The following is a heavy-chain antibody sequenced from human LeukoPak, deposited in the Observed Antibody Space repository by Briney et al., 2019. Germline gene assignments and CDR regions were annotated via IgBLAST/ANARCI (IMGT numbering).Heavy chain of an antibody. D-gene: IGHD3-22*01. Sequence: GGSLRLSCAASGFTFSSYGMHWVRQAPGKGLEWVAVISYDGSNKYYADSVKGRFTISRDNSKNTLYLQMNSLRAEDTAVYYCAKDVEGWYYDSSPPFDIWGQGTMVTVSS. V-gene: IGHV3-30*18. CDR3: AKDVEGWYYDSSPPFDI. CDR2: ISYDGSNK. CDR1: GFTFSSYG. J-gene: IGHJ3*02.